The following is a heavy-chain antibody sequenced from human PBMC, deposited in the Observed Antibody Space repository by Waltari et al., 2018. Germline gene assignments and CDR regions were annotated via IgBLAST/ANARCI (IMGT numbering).Heavy chain of an antibody. V-gene: IGHV7-4-1*02. Sequence: QLVQSGSELKKPGASVKVSCTASGYPFTSYAMTWVRQAPGQGLEWMGWINTNTGNPTYAQGFTGRFVFSLDTSVSTAYLQISSLKAEDTAVYYCAREGACGGDCYPDYWGQGTLVTVSS. CDR3: AREGACGGDCYPDY. D-gene: IGHD2-21*01. J-gene: IGHJ4*02. CDR2: INTNTGNP. CDR1: GYPFTSYA.